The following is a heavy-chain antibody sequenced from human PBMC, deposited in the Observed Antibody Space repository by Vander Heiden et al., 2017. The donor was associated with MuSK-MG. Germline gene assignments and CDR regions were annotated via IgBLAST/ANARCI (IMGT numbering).Heavy chain of an antibody. CDR1: GFTFSSYA. V-gene: IGHV3-23*01. CDR2: ISGSGGST. Sequence: EVQLLESGGGLVQPGGSLRLSCAASGFTFSSYAMSWVRQAPGKGLEWVSAISGSGGSTYYADAVKGRFTISRDNSKNTLYLQMKRMRAEDTAVYYFTIAGASRRDYFDYWGQGTLVTVSS. CDR3: TIAGASRRDYFDY. J-gene: IGHJ4*02.